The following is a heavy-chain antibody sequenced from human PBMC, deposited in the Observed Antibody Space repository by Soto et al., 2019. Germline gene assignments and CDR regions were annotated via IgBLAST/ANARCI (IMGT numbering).Heavy chain of an antibody. CDR3: AREGRSSSWLRIAVAGPFDY. V-gene: IGHV1-2*04. D-gene: IGHD6-19*01. CDR2: INPNSGGT. J-gene: IGHJ4*02. CDR1: GYTFTGYY. Sequence: ASVKVSCKASGYTFTGYYMHWVRQAPGQGLEWMGWINPNSGGTNYAQKFQGWVTMTRDTSISTAYMELSRLGSDDTAVYYCAREGRSSSWLRIAVAGPFDYWGQGTLVTVSS.